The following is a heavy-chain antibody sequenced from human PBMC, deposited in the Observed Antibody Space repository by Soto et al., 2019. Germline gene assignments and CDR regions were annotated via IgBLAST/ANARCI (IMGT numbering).Heavy chain of an antibody. CDR2: LIPILGTT. Sequence: QVQLVQSGAEVKKPGSSVKVSCKASGNTFSKYAISWVRQAPGPGLEWMGGLIPILGTTKYAQKFKVRVTITADEVTRTAYMELSSVRLEDTAVYYCARDSHDYIWGSYRNGKDVWGQGTTVSVSS. J-gene: IGHJ6*02. CDR3: ARDSHDYIWGSYRNGKDV. D-gene: IGHD3-16*02. V-gene: IGHV1-69*01. CDR1: GNTFSKYA.